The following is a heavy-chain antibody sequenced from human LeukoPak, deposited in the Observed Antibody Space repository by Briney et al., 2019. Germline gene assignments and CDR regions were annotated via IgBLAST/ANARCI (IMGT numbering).Heavy chain of an antibody. CDR3: ATSPVVVGLGMDV. CDR1: GGSISSYY. D-gene: IGHD2-2*01. CDR2: IYYSGST. J-gene: IGHJ6*02. Sequence: SETLSLTCTVSGGSISSYYWSWIRQPPGKGLEWIGYIYYSGSTNYNPSLKSRVTISVDTSKSQFSLKLSSVTAADTAVYYCATSPVVVGLGMDVWGQGTTVTVSS. V-gene: IGHV4-59*01.